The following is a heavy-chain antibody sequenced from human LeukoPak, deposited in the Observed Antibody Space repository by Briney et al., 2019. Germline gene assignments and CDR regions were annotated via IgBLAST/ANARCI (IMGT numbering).Heavy chain of an antibody. Sequence: PGGSLRLSCAASGFTFSSYEMNWVRQAPGKGLEWVSYISSSGSTIYYADSVKGRFTISRDNAKNSLYLQMNSLRAEDTTVYYCAREGSIVPFDYWGQGSLVTVSS. CDR2: ISSSGSTI. J-gene: IGHJ4*02. CDR3: AREGSIVPFDY. V-gene: IGHV3-48*03. CDR1: GFTFSSYE. D-gene: IGHD2-2*01.